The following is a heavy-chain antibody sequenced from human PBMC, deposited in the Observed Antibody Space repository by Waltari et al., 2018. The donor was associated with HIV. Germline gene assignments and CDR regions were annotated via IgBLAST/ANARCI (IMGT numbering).Heavy chain of an antibody. CDR1: GGSFNNYY. V-gene: IGHV4-59*01. D-gene: IGHD6-6*01. CDR3: ARRGIAARELDN. J-gene: IGHJ4*02. CDR2: ILYSGFT. Sequence: QVQLQESGPGLVKPSETLSLTCSVSGGSFNNYYWSWIRQSPGKGLEWIGYILYSGFTNYNPSRKSRVTMSVDTSKNQFSLKLSSVTAADTAVYYCARRGIAARELDNWGQGTLVTVSS.